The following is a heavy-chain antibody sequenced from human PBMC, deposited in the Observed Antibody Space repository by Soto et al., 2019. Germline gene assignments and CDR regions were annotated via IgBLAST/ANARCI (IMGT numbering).Heavy chain of an antibody. CDR2: IIPILGIA. CDR1: GGTFSSYT. D-gene: IGHD3-10*01. V-gene: IGHV1-69*08. Sequence: QVQLVQSGAEVKKPGSSVKVSCKASGGTFSSYTISWVRQAPGQGLEWMGRIIPILGIANYAQKFQGRVTITADKSTSTAYMELSSLRSEDTAVYYCARDLRGSVKYYYYYYGMDVWGQGTTVTVSS. J-gene: IGHJ6*02. CDR3: ARDLRGSVKYYYYYYGMDV.